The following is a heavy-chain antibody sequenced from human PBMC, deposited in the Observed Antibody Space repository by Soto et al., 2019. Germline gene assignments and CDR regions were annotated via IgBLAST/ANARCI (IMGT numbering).Heavy chain of an antibody. D-gene: IGHD7-27*01. CDR3: GKGTWGAFDI. CDR2: ITSGGGGGT. V-gene: IGHV3-23*01. Sequence: EVQLLEFGGGLVQPGGSLRLSGVASEFTFSSKAWSWARQAPGKGLEWVSHITSGGGGGTYYADSVKGRFTISRDNAKNTLYMQMNSLRVEDTAVYYCGKGTWGAFDIWGHGTVVTVSS. J-gene: IGHJ3*02. CDR1: EFTFSSKA.